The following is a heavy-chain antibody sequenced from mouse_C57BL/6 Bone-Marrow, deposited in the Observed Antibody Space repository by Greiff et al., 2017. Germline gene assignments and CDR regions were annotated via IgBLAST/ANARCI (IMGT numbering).Heavy chain of an antibody. CDR2: IHPNSGST. Sequence: QVQLQQPGAELVKPGASVKLSCKASGYTFTSYWMPWVKQRPGQGLEWIGMIHPNSGSTNYNEKFKSKATLTVDNYSSTDYMQLRLLSAEYSAVYYWARLYYDYVGFAYWGQGTLVTVSA. CDR1: GYTFTSYW. CDR3: ARLYYDYVGFAY. V-gene: IGHV1-64*01. J-gene: IGHJ3*01. D-gene: IGHD2-4*01.